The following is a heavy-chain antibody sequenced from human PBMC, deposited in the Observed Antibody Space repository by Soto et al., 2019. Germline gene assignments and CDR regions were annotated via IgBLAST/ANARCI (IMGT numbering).Heavy chain of an antibody. J-gene: IGHJ6*02. CDR3: AREGSRDGYNFSGPYYYYGMDV. Sequence: SETLSLTCTVSGGSISSYYWSWIRQPPGKGLEWIGYIYYSGSTNYNPSLKSRVTISVDTSKNQFSLKLSSVTAADTAVYYCAREGSRDGYNFSGPYYYYGMDVWGQGTT. D-gene: IGHD5-12*01. CDR2: IYYSGST. CDR1: GGSISSYY. V-gene: IGHV4-59*01.